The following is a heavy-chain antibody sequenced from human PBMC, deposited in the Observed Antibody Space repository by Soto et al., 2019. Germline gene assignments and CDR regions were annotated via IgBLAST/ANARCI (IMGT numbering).Heavy chain of an antibody. CDR3: AKEDYDDAASFDY. CDR1: GFTFSNYA. D-gene: IGHD4-17*01. V-gene: IGHV3-23*01. Sequence: EVQLLESGGGLVQPGGSLRLSCAAFGFTFSNYAMSWVRQAPGKGLKWVSAISGSGGSTYYADSVKGRFTISRDSSKNTLYLQMNSLRAEDTAVYYWAKEDYDDAASFDYWGKGTLVTVSS. J-gene: IGHJ4*02. CDR2: ISGSGGST.